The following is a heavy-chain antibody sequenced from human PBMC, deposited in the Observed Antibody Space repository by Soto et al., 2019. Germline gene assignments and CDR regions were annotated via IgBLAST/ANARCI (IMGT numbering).Heavy chain of an antibody. Sequence: QVLLVQSGAEVKKPGASVKVSCRASGYTFTSYDINWVRQATGQGLEWMGWMNPNSGDTGYAQKFQGRVTMTRDTSITTAYMELSSLRSEDTALYYCTREVRGVTYWCQGTLVTVSS. CDR2: MNPNSGDT. CDR1: GYTFTSYD. D-gene: IGHD3-10*01. CDR3: TREVRGVTY. J-gene: IGHJ4*02. V-gene: IGHV1-8*01.